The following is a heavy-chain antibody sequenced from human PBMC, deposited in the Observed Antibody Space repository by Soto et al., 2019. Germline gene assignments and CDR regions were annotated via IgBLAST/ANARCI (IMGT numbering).Heavy chain of an antibody. J-gene: IGHJ3*02. V-gene: IGHV1-46*02. CDR2: IDPSGGST. CDR1: RDGHKSTS. CDR3: ARDSGHYYWSNVFDI. Sequence: SAKVSSEECRDGHKSTSMHWERHAPGQGLEWMGIIDPSGGSTSNSQKFQGRVTMTRDTSTSTVYMELNSLRSEDTAVFYCARDSGHYYWSNVFDIWGQGTMVTVSS. D-gene: IGHD1-26*01.